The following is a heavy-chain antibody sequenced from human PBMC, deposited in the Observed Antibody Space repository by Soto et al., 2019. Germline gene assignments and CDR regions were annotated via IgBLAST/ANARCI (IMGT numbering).Heavy chain of an antibody. CDR2: ISAYNGNT. Sequence: QVQLVQSGAEVKKPGASVKVSCKASGYTFTSYGISWVXQAXXXXXXXMGWISAYNGNTNYAQKLQGRVTMTTDTXXXXXXXXXXXXXXXXXXXXXXXXXXXXXXXXXFHGFDYWGQGTLVTVSS. CDR3: XXXXXXXXXXXFHGFDY. CDR1: GYTFTSYG. V-gene: IGHV1-18*01. J-gene: IGHJ4*02.